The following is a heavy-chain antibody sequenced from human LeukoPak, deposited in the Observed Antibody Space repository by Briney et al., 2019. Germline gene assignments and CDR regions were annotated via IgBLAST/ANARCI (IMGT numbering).Heavy chain of an antibody. Sequence: ASVKVSCKASEYTFTSYDINWVRQATGQGLDWRGWMNPNSGNTGYAQKFRGRVTMTRDTSISTAYMELSSLRSEDTAVYYCARGGYSYGPIYYYYYYYMDVWGKGTTVTVSS. CDR3: ARGGYSYGPIYYYYYYYMDV. V-gene: IGHV1-8*01. CDR1: EYTFTSYD. D-gene: IGHD5-18*01. J-gene: IGHJ6*03. CDR2: MNPNSGNT.